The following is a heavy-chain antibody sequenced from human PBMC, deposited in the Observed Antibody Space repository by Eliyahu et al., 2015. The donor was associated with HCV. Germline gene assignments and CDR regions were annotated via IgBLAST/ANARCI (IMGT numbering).Heavy chain of an antibody. J-gene: IGHJ4*02. CDR3: ARSANYFDSSAYADYFDY. D-gene: IGHD3-22*01. CDR1: GFSLRTSGVC. V-gene: IGHV2-70*01. CDR2: IDWADDK. Sequence: QVTLRESGPAVVKPTQTVTLTCTFSGFSLRTSGVCVSWIRQPPGKALEWLALIDWADDKIYSTSLKTRLTXSKDTSKNQVVLTMTNMDPVDTATYFCARSANYFDSSAYADYFDYWGQGALVTVSS.